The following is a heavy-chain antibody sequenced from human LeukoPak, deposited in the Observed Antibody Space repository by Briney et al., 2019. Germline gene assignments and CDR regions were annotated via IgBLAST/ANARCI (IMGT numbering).Heavy chain of an antibody. CDR2: INSRSNYI. CDR3: ARGDYEGY. D-gene: IGHD4-17*01. V-gene: IGHV3-21*01. J-gene: IGHJ4*02. Sequence: PGGSLRLSCAASGFSFSTYSMDWVRQAPNKGLEWVSSINSRSNYIYYADSVKGRFTISRDNAKNSLYLQMNSLRAEDTAVYYCARGDYEGYWGQGTLVTVSS. CDR1: GFSFSTYS.